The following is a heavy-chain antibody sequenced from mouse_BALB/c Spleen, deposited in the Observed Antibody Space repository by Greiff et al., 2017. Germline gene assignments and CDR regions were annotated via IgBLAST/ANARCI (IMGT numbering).Heavy chain of an antibody. Sequence: EVMLVESGGGLVKPGGSLKLSCAASGFTFSSYAMSWVRQTPEKRLEWVATISSGGSYTYYPDSVKGRFTISRDNAKNTLYLQMSSLRSEDTAMYYCARLDGYEGAYWGQGTLVTVSA. CDR3: ARLDGYEGAY. CDR1: GFTFSSYA. V-gene: IGHV5-9-1*01. J-gene: IGHJ3*01. D-gene: IGHD2-2*01. CDR2: ISSGGSYT.